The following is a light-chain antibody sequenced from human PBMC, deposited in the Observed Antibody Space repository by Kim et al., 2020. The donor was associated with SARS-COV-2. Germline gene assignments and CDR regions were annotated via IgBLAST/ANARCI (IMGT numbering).Light chain of an antibody. CDR2: EDN. J-gene: IGLJ2*01. Sequence: NTVTISCTGSSGSIASNYVQWYQQRPGSAPTTVIYEDNQRPSGVPDRFSGSIDSSSNSASLTISGLKTEDEADYYCQSYDSSNHVVFGGVTQLTVL. V-gene: IGLV6-57*02. CDR1: SGSIASNY. CDR3: QSYDSSNHVV.